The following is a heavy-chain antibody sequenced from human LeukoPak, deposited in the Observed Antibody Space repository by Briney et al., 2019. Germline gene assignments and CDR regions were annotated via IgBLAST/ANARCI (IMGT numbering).Heavy chain of an antibody. CDR2: ITGSVGST. CDR3: AKGGTRGRFTFGGVIVAVDY. CDR1: GFTFSSDA. D-gene: IGHD3-16*02. J-gene: IGHJ4*02. V-gene: IGHV3-23*01. Sequence: SLSLSCAVSGFTFSSDAISCGRQAPRGGVGCGSGITGSVGSTYYADSLKGRFTISRDNSKNRLYLQMNSLRAEDTAVYYCAKGGTRGRFTFGGVIVAVDYWGQGTLVTVSS.